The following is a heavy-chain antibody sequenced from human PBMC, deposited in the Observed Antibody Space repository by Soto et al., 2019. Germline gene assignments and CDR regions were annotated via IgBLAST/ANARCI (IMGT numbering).Heavy chain of an antibody. J-gene: IGHJ6*02. CDR2: IIPIFGTA. CDR1: GGTFSSYA. V-gene: IGHV1-69*06. CDR3: ARAPLLLWFGELQEPNYYYYYGMDA. Sequence: SVKVSCKASGGTFSSYAISWVRQAPGQGLEWMGGIIPIFGTANYAQKFQGRVTITADKSTSTAYMELSSLRSEDTAVYYCARAPLLLWFGELQEPNYYYYYGMDAWGQGTTVTVYS. D-gene: IGHD3-10*01.